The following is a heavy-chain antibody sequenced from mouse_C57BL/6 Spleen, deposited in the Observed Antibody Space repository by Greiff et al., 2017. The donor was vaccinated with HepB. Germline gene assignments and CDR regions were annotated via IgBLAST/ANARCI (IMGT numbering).Heavy chain of an antibody. CDR3: ARQRDYYGSSSY. D-gene: IGHD1-1*01. CDR1: GYSITSGYY. CDR2: ISYDGSN. Sequence: ESGPGLVKPSQSLSLTCSVTGYSITSGYYWNWIRQFPGNKLEWMGYISYDGSNNYNPSLKNRISITRDTSKNQFFLKLNSVTTEDTATYYCARQRDYYGSSSYWGQGTLVTVSA. J-gene: IGHJ3*01. V-gene: IGHV3-6*01.